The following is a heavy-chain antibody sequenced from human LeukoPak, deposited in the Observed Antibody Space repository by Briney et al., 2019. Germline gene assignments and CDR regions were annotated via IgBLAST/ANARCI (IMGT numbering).Heavy chain of an antibody. CDR3: ARGMATVPDY. CDR1: GGSISSGGYY. V-gene: IGHV4-30-2*01. J-gene: IGHJ4*02. CDR2: IYHSGST. D-gene: IGHD5-24*01. Sequence: PSETLSLTCTVSGGSISSGGYYWSWIRQPPGKGLEWIGYIYHSGSTYHNPSLKSRVTISVDRSKNQFSLKLSSVTAADTAVYYCARGMATVPDYWGQGTLVTVSS.